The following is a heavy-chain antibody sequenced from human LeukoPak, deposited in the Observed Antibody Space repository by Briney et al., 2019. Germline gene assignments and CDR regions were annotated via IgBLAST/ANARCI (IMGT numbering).Heavy chain of an antibody. CDR3: AREGVHDYGSFDY. CDR1: GGTFSSYA. J-gene: IGHJ4*02. CDR2: INPSGGST. D-gene: IGHD4-17*01. V-gene: IGHV1-46*01. Sequence: GSSVKVSCKASGGTFSSYAISWVRQAPGQGLEWMGIINPSGGSTSYAQKFQGRVTMTRDMSTSTVYMELSSLRSEDTAVYYCAREGVHDYGSFDYWGQGTLVTVSS.